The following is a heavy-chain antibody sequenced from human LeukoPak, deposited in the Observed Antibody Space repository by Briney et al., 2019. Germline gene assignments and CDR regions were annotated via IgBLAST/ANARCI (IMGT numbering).Heavy chain of an antibody. D-gene: IGHD3-10*01. CDR1: GYSFTTYW. CDR3: ARVYGSGSYHFDY. CDR2: IYPGDSDT. V-gene: IGHV5-51*01. J-gene: IGHJ4*02. Sequence: AESLKISCKASGYSFTTYWIGWVRQMPGKGLEWMGIIYPGDSDTRYSPSFQGQVTISADKSITTAYVQWSRLKASDTAMYYCARVYGSGSYHFDYWGQGSLVTVSS.